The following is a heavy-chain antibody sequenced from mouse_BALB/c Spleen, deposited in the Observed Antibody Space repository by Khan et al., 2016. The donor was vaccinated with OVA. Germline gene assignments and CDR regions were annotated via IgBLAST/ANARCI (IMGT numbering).Heavy chain of an antibody. CDR1: GYIFTNYW. CDR3: AREEALYYFDY. Sequence: QVRLQQSGAELVRPGASVKLSCKTSGYIFTNYWIHWVKQRSGQGLEWIARIYPGTDNTYYNAKFKDKATLTVDKSSSTAYIQLSSLKSKDSAVYFCAREEALYYFDYWGQGTTLTVSS. J-gene: IGHJ2*01. D-gene: IGHD3-2*02. V-gene: IGHV1S132*01. CDR2: IYPGTDNT.